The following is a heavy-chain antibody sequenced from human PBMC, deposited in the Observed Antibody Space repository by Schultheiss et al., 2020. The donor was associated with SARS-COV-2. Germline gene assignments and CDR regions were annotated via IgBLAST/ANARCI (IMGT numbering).Heavy chain of an antibody. Sequence: GESLKISCKASGGTFSSYAISWVRQAPGQGLEWMGWISAYNGNTNYPQKFQGRVTLTTETSTSTAYMELRSLRSDDTAVYYCARDASSNFDNWFDPWGQGTLVTVSS. V-gene: IGHV1-18*01. CDR2: ISAYNGNT. D-gene: IGHD6-13*01. J-gene: IGHJ5*02. CDR1: GGTFSSYA. CDR3: ARDASSNFDNWFDP.